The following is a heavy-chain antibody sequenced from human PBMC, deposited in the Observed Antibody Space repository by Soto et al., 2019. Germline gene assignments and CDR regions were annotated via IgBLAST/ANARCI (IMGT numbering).Heavy chain of an antibody. Sequence: TLSLPCTVSGGSISSYYWSWIRQPPGKGLEWIGYIYYSGSTNYNPSLKSRVTISVDTSKNHFSLKLSSVTAADTAVYYCARDREGYYYGSWSLITTYYFGMDVWGQGTTVTVSS. CDR3: ARDREGYYYGSWSLITTYYFGMDV. J-gene: IGHJ6*02. CDR2: IYYSGST. D-gene: IGHD3-10*01. CDR1: GGSISSYY. V-gene: IGHV4-59*01.